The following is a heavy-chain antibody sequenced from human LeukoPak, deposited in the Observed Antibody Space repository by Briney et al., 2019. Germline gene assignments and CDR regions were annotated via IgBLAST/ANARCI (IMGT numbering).Heavy chain of an antibody. Sequence: SETLSLTRTVSGGSISSYYWSWIRQPAGKGLEWIGRIYTSGSTNYNPSLKSRVTMSVDTSKNQFSLKLSSVTAADTAVYYCARVKGSSGWYRDAFDIWGQGTMVTVSS. V-gene: IGHV4-4*07. CDR1: GGSISSYY. D-gene: IGHD6-19*01. CDR2: IYTSGST. J-gene: IGHJ3*02. CDR3: ARVKGSSGWYRDAFDI.